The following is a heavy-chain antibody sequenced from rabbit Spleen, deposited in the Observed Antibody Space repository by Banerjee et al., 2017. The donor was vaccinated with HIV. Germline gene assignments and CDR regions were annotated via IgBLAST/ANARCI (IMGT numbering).Heavy chain of an antibody. CDR2: IDTRYSGFT. J-gene: IGHJ6*01. D-gene: IGHD4-1*01. CDR3: ARDLDGVIGWNFGW. Sequence: QSLEESGGDLVKPGASLTLTCSASGVSFSSNYYMCWVRQAPGKGLEWIACIDTRYSGFTYFATWAKGRFTCSKTSSTTVTLQMTSLTAADTATYFCARDLDGVIGWNFGWWGPGTLVTVS. V-gene: IGHV1S40*01. CDR1: GVSFSSNYY.